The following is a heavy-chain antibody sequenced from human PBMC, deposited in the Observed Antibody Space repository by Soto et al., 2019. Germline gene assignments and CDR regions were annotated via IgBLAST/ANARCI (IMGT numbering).Heavy chain of an antibody. CDR3: AKVQPFTAY. CDR2: IGANT. CDR1: GFTLSSSA. J-gene: IGHJ4*02. V-gene: IGHV3-23*01. Sequence: EVQLLESGGGLVQPGGSLRLSCAASGFTLSSSAVSWVRQAPGKGLGWISVIGANTYYADSVKGRFTISRDNSKNTLYLQMNSLRAEDTAVYYCAKVQPFTAYWGQGTLVTVSS.